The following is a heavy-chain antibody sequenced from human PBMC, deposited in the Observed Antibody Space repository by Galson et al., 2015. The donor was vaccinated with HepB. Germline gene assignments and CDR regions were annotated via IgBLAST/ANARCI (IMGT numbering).Heavy chain of an antibody. CDR2: IWYDGFNK. CDR3: ARDGAGYSSSWYSYGMDV. D-gene: IGHD6-13*01. V-gene: IGHV3-33*08. Sequence: SLRLSCAASGFTFSSYGIHWLRQAPGKGLEWVAVIWYDGFNKYYADSVKGRFTISRDNSKNTLYLQMYSLRAEDTAVYYCARDGAGYSSSWYSYGMDVWGQGTTVTVSS. CDR1: GFTFSSYG. J-gene: IGHJ6*02.